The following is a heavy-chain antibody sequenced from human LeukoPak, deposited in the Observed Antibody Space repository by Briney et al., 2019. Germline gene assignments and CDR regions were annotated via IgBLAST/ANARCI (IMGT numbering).Heavy chain of an antibody. J-gene: IGHJ6*03. Sequence: SETLSLTCTVSGGSISSYYWSWIRQPPGKGLEWIGYIYYSGSTNFNPSLKSRVTISVDTSKNQFSLKLSSVTAADTAVYYCASGYGSGGYYYYYYMDVWGKGTTVTVSS. V-gene: IGHV4-59*01. CDR1: GGSISSYY. CDR2: IYYSGST. CDR3: ASGYGSGGYYYYYYMDV. D-gene: IGHD3-10*01.